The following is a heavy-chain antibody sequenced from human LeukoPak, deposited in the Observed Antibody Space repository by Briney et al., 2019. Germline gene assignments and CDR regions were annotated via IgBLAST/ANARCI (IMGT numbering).Heavy chain of an antibody. D-gene: IGHD6-6*01. V-gene: IGHV6-1*01. CDR1: GYSVCSNSAA. J-gene: IGHJ4*02. Sequence: SQTLSLTCAISGYSVCSNSAAKNWIRQAPSRGLEWLGRTYYRSKWYNYYAVSVKSRITINPDTSKNQFSLQLNSVTPEDTAVDYCARSHHSYYFDYWGQGALVTVSS. CDR3: ARSHHSYYFDY. CDR2: TYYRSKWYN.